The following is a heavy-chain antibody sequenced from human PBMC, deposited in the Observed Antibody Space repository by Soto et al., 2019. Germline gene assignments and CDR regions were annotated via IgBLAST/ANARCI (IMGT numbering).Heavy chain of an antibody. CDR2: LSYDGSHE. J-gene: IGHJ4*02. CDR1: GFTFDDFG. V-gene: IGHV3-30*18. CDR3: AKEMFPRTVLDSSSPWGDY. Sequence: QVQLMESGGGVVQPGTSLKLSCAASGFTFDDFGFHWVRQAPGKGLEWVATLSYDGSHEYYADSVKGRFTISRDNSKITLYLQMNSLKTEDTAMYYCAKEMFPRTVLDSSSPWGDYWGQGTLVTVSS. D-gene: IGHD3-22*01.